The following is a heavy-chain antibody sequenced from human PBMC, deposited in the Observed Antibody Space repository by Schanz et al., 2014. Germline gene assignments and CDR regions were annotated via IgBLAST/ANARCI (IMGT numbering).Heavy chain of an antibody. CDR3: AKDPSHGDYDYYFDY. CDR1: GFTFSSYA. Sequence: VQLLESGGGLVQPGGSLRLSCAASGFTFSSYAMSWVRQVPGKGLEWVAVISYDGRNKYYADSVKGRFTISRDNSKNTLYLQMNSLRAEDTAVYYCAKDPSHGDYDYYFDYWGQGTLVTVSS. D-gene: IGHD3-22*01. J-gene: IGHJ4*02. V-gene: IGHV3-30-3*01. CDR2: ISYDGRNK.